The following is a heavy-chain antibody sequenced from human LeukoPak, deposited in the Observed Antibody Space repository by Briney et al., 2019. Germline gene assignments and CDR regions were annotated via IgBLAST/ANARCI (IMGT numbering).Heavy chain of an antibody. D-gene: IGHD2-2*02. J-gene: IGHJ4*02. CDR1: GYTFTGLY. Sequence: ASVKVSCKASGYTFTGLYIHWVRQAPGQGLEWMGLINPNSGGTNYAQKFQGRVTMTRDTSISTAYMELSRLRSDDTAVYYCARIRDNIVVVPAAIGPLDYWGQGTLVTVSS. CDR3: ARIRDNIVVVPAAIGPLDY. V-gene: IGHV1-2*02. CDR2: INPNSGGT.